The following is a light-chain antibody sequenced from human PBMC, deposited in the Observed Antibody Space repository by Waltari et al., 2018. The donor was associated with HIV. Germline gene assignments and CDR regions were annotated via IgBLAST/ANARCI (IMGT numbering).Light chain of an antibody. V-gene: IGLV1-44*01. J-gene: IGLJ3*02. CDR3: AAWDDSLNAWV. Sequence: QSVLTQPPSASGTPGQRVSISCPGSSSNIGSNLVNWYQQLPGTAPKLLIYSNNQRPSGVPDRFSGSKSGTSASLAISGLQSEDEADYYCAAWDDSLNAWVFGGGTKLTVL. CDR1: SSNIGSNL. CDR2: SNN.